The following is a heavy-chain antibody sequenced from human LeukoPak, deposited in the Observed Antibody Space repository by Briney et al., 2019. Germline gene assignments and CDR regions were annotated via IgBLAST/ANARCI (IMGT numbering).Heavy chain of an antibody. J-gene: IGHJ5*02. D-gene: IGHD3-9*01. CDR3: ARGGYDILTGYYRYNWFDP. V-gene: IGHV1-69*01. CDR2: IIPIFGTA. Sequence: SVKVSCKASGGTFSSYAISWVRQAPGQGLEWMGGIIPIFGTANYAQKFQGRATITADESTSTAYMELSSLRSEDTAVYYCARGGYDILTGYYRYNWFDPWGQGTLVTVSS. CDR1: GGTFSSYA.